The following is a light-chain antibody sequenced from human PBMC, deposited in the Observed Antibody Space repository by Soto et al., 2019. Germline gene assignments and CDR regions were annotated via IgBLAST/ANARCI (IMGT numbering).Light chain of an antibody. CDR2: EVT. V-gene: IGLV2-14*01. J-gene: IGLJ3*02. CDR1: SSDVGGYNY. CDR3: KSRTTRNTLV. Sequence: QSALTQPASVSGSPGQSITISCTGTSSDVGGYNYVSWYQQHPGKAPKLIIYEVTHRPSGVSSRFYGSRSGNTASLTISGLQAEDEADSYCKSRTTRNTLVFGGATKVTVL.